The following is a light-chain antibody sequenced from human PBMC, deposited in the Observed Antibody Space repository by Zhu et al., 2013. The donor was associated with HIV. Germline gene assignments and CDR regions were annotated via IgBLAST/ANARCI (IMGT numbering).Light chain of an antibody. CDR3: CSYAGSSTYV. V-gene: IGLV2-23*01. J-gene: IGLJ1*01. CDR2: KDT. CDR1: SSDVGGYNY. Sequence: QSALTQPASVSGSPGQSITISCTGTSSDVGGYNYVSWYQQHPGKAPKVILYKDTMRPSGISDRFSGSKSGNTASLTISGLQAEDEADYYCCSYAGSSTYVFGTGTKVTVL.